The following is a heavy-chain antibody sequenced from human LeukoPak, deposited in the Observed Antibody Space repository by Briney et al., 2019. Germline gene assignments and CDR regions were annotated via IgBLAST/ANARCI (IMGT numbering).Heavy chain of an antibody. CDR3: AKDLDLDSSGWYGGLDY. J-gene: IGHJ4*02. D-gene: IGHD6-19*01. V-gene: IGHV3-30*18. CDR1: GSTFSSYG. Sequence: GRSLRLSCAASGSTFSSYGMHWVRQAPGKGLEWVAVISYDGSNKYYADSVKGRFTISRDNSKNTLYLQMNSLRAEDTAVYYCAKDLDLDSSGWYGGLDYWGQGTLVTVSS. CDR2: ISYDGSNK.